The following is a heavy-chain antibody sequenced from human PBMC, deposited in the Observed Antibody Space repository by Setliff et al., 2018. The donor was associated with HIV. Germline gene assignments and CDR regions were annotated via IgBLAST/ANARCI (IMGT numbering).Heavy chain of an antibody. V-gene: IGHV4-61*09. J-gene: IGHJ4*02. Sequence: PSETLSLTCNVSGNFISRDIYFGSWIRQPAGKGLEWLGHIYASGVTKHNPSLKSRVIISVDTSRSQFSLTLKSVTAADSAIYYCVTGPGGPVGRDPPNGYWGQGTLVTVSS. CDR1: GNFISRDIYF. CDR2: IYASGVT. CDR3: VTGPGGPVGRDPPNGY. D-gene: IGHD2-8*01.